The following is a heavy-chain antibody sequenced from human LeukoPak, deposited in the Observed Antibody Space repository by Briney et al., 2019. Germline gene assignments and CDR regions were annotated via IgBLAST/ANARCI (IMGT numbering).Heavy chain of an antibody. D-gene: IGHD3-16*01. J-gene: IGHJ4*02. Sequence: GGSLRLSCAASGFSFSTYGMHWVRQAPGKGLEWVALIWNAGTNTYYADSVKGRFTISRDNSKNTLYLQMNSLRAQDTAVYYCAGDTPPGGDYYFDYWGQGTLVIVSS. V-gene: IGHV3-33*01. CDR2: IWNAGTNT. CDR3: AGDTPPGGDYYFDY. CDR1: GFSFSTYG.